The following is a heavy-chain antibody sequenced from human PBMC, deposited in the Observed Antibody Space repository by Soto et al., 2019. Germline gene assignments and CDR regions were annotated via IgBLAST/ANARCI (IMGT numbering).Heavy chain of an antibody. CDR1: GFTFSSYA. J-gene: IGHJ4*02. D-gene: IGHD1-26*01. CDR3: AKGGGSGSYPFDY. V-gene: IGHV3-23*01. Sequence: EVQLLESGGGLVQPGGSLRLSCAASGFTFSSYAMSWVRQAPGKGLEWVSAISGSGGSTYYADSVKGRFTISRDNSKNTLYLQMNSLRAEDTAVDYCAKGGGSGSYPFDYWGQGTLVTVSS. CDR2: ISGSGGST.